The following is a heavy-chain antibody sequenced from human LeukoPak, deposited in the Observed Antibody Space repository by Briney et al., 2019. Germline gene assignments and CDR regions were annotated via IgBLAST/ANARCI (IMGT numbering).Heavy chain of an antibody. J-gene: IGHJ4*02. CDR2: IYYRGST. CDR3: ARGGDYGDLRYFDY. CDR1: GGSINNYY. V-gene: IGHV4-59*01. D-gene: IGHD4-17*01. Sequence: PSETLSLTCTVSGGSINNYYWSWIRQPPGKGLEWIGYIYYRGSTNYNPSLKSRVTFSVDASKNQFSLKLNSVTAADTAVYYCARGGDYGDLRYFDYWGQGTLVTVSS.